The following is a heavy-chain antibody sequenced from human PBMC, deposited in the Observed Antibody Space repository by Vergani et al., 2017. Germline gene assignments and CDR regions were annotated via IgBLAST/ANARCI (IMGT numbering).Heavy chain of an antibody. Sequence: EVHLVESGGGLVQPGESLKLSCATSGLTFSDSAIHWVRQTSGKGLEWIGRIRDKAYNYATVYAVSVKGRVTISRDDSKKTAYLQMNGLTTEDTAVYYCARLYCSSTSCYFDYWGQGTLVTVSS. J-gene: IGHJ4*02. V-gene: IGHV3-73*02. D-gene: IGHD2-2*01. CDR1: GLTFSDSA. CDR2: IRDKAYNYAT. CDR3: ARLYCSSTSCYFDY.